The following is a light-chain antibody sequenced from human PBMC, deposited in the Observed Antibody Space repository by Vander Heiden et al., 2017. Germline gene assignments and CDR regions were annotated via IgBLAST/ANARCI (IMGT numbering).Light chain of an antibody. CDR1: QAIGNY. J-gene: IGKJ3*01. V-gene: IGKV1-27*01. CDR3: QEFTSAPFT. Sequence: DIQMTQSPSSLSASVGDRVTLTCRASQAIGNYLVWYQQRPGKLPKVLIHAASTLQSGVSSRFSGSGSGTEFTLTISSLQPEDVATYYCQEFTSAPFTIGPGTKVEIK. CDR2: AAS.